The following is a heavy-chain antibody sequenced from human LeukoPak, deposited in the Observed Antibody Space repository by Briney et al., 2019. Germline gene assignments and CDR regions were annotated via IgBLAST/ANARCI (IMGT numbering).Heavy chain of an antibody. Sequence: GGSLRLSCAASGFTFGNHWMHWVRQGPGKDLVWVARINFDGSTATYADSVKGRFTISRDNSKNTLYLQMNSLRAEDTAVYYCAPDPSSSSHLDYWGQGTLVTVSS. J-gene: IGHJ4*02. CDR1: GFTFGNHW. CDR2: INFDGSTA. CDR3: APDPSSSSHLDY. V-gene: IGHV3-74*01. D-gene: IGHD6-6*01.